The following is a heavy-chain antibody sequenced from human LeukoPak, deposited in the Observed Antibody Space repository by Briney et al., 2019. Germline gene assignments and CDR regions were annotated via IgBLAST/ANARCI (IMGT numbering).Heavy chain of an antibody. CDR2: ISGSGGST. D-gene: IGHD1-14*01. J-gene: IGHJ6*02. Sequence: GGSLRLSCAASGFTFSSYAMSWVCQAPGKGLEWVSAISGSGGSTYYADSVKGRFTISRDNSKNTLYLQMNSLRAEDTAVYYCARLRFGSGYYYYGMDVWGQGTTVTVSS. CDR3: ARLRFGSGYYYYGMDV. V-gene: IGHV3-23*01. CDR1: GFTFSSYA.